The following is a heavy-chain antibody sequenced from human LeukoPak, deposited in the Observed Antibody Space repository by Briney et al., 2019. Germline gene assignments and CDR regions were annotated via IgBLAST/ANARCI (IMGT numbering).Heavy chain of an antibody. CDR1: GDSISSYY. J-gene: IGHJ5*02. CDR3: ARDQVGGSSSFDP. CDR2: IYTSGST. Sequence: NPSETLSLTCTVSGDSISSYYWSWIRQPAGKGLEWIGRIYTSGSTNYNPSLKSRVTMSVDTSKNQFSLKLSSVTAADTAVYYCARDQVGGSSSFDPWGQGTLVTVSS. V-gene: IGHV4-4*07. D-gene: IGHD3-10*01.